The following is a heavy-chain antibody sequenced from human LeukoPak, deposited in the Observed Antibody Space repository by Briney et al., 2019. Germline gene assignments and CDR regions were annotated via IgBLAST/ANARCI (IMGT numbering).Heavy chain of an antibody. D-gene: IGHD3-10*01. Sequence: GGSLRLSCAASGFTVSDYWMYWVRQAPGKGLVCVSRLSSDGSNTRYADSVKGRFTISRDNAKNTLYLQMNSLRAEDTAVYYCAREGTASIDYWGQGTLVSVSS. CDR2: LSSDGSNT. V-gene: IGHV3-74*01. CDR3: AREGTASIDY. J-gene: IGHJ4*02. CDR1: GFTVSDYW.